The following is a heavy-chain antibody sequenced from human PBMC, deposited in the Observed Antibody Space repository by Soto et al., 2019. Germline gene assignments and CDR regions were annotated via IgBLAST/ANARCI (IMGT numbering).Heavy chain of an antibody. D-gene: IGHD6-13*01. J-gene: IGHJ6*02. CDR3: ARDHQGIAAAGPHYYGMDV. Sequence: SVKVSCKASGGTFSSYAISWVRQAPGQGLEWMGGIIPIFGTANYAQKFQGRVTITADESTSTAYMELSSLRSEDTAVYYCARDHQGIAAAGPHYYGMDVWGQGTTVTVSS. CDR1: GGTFSSYA. CDR2: IIPIFGTA. V-gene: IGHV1-69*13.